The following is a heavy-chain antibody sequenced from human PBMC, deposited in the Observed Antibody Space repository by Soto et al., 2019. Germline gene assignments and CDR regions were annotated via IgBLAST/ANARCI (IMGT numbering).Heavy chain of an antibody. V-gene: IGHV1-3*01. CDR3: ARDFTYYDILTGYSSYINWFDP. CDR1: GYTFTSYA. CDR2: INAGNGNT. J-gene: IGHJ5*02. D-gene: IGHD3-9*01. Sequence: QVQLVQSGAEVKKPGASVKVSCKASGYTFTSYAMHWVRQAPGQRLEWMGWINAGNGNTKYSQKFQGRVTITRDTSASTAYMELSSLRSDDTAVYYCARDFTYYDILTGYSSYINWFDPWGQGTLVTVSS.